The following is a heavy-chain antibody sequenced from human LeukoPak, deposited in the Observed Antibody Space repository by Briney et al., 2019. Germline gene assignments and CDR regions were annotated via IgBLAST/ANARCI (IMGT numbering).Heavy chain of an antibody. Sequence: GASVKVSCKASGYTFTSYDMHWVRQATGQGLEWMGIINPSGGSTSNAQKFQGRVTMTRDMSTSTVYMELSSLRSEDTAVYYCGRGQTNTQFVFWGQGTLVTVTA. CDR2: INPSGGST. J-gene: IGHJ4*02. CDR1: GYTFTSYD. D-gene: IGHD1-14*01. V-gene: IGHV1-46*01. CDR3: GRGQTNTQFVF.